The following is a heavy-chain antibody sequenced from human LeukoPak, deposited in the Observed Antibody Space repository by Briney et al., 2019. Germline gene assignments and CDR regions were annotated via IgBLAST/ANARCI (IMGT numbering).Heavy chain of an antibody. CDR1: GFTFTSFY. CDR2: INQDGTGQ. Sequence: PGGSLRLSCVASGFTFTSFYMSWVRQAPGKGLEWVAQINQDGTGQFYVDSVRGRFTISRDNAKTSVHLQMDSLSAEDTDVYYCAREQWWRLDYWGQGTLVTVSS. J-gene: IGHJ4*02. D-gene: IGHD2-21*02. CDR3: AREQWWRLDY. V-gene: IGHV3-7*01.